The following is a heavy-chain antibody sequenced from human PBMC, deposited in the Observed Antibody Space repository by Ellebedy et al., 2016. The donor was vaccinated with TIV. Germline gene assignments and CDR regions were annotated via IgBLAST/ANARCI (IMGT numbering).Heavy chain of an antibody. V-gene: IGHV3-21*01. CDR1: GFTFSSYS. CDR2: ISSSSSYI. CDR3: ARGRLGRYVD. J-gene: IGHJ4*02. D-gene: IGHD1-26*01. Sequence: GESLKISXAASGFTFSSYSMNWVRQAPGKGLEWVSSISSSSSYIYYADSVKGRFTISRDNAKNSLYLQMNSLRAEDTAVYYCARGRLGRYVDWGQGTLVTVSS.